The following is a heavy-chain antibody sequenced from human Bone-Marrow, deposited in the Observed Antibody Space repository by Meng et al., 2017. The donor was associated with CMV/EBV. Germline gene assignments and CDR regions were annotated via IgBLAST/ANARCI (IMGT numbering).Heavy chain of an antibody. CDR1: GYSISSGYY. Sequence: SETLSLTCTVSGYSISSGYYWGWIRQPPGKGLEWIGSIYHSGSTYYNPSLKSRVTISVDTSKNQFSLKLSSVTAADTAVYYCATFRGTGVFDQWGQGTLVTVSS. J-gene: IGHJ4*02. D-gene: IGHD3-16*01. CDR3: ATFRGTGVFDQ. CDR2: IYHSGST. V-gene: IGHV4-38-2*02.